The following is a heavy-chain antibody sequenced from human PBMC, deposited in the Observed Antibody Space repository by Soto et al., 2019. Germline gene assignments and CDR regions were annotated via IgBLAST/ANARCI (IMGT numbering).Heavy chain of an antibody. J-gene: IGHJ6*02. Sequence: GGSLRLSCDASGFTFSSHGMTWVRQAPGKGLEWVAFISSTSSTKNYADSVKGRFAISRDNTKNSLYLQMSSLRDEDTAVYYCARRITMVRGPYYYYGMDVWGQGTTVTVSS. CDR2: ISSTSSTK. D-gene: IGHD3-10*01. CDR3: ARRITMVRGPYYYYGMDV. CDR1: GFTFSSHG. V-gene: IGHV3-48*02.